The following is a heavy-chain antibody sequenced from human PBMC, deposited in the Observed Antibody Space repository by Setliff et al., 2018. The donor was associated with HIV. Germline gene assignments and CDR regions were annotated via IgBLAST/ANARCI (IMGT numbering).Heavy chain of an antibody. J-gene: IGHJ4*02. CDR2: ISGYSGNT. CDR1: GYTFTSYG. CDR3: ARARFLEWLPDY. Sequence: GASVKVSCKASGYTFTSYGVSWVRQAPGQGLEWMGWISGYSGNTNYAQKLQGRVTMTTDTSTSTAYMELSSLRSDDTAVYYCARARFLEWLPDYWGQGTLVTVSS. V-gene: IGHV1-18*01. D-gene: IGHD3-3*01.